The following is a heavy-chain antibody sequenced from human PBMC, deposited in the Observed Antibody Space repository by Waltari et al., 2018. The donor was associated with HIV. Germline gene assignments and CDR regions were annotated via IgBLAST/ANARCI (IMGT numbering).Heavy chain of an antibody. Sequence: QVQLVQLGAEVKKPGAAVKVSCKASGYSFTSYGISRVRQAPGQGLEWTGWSSAYNGNTNYAQKLQGRVTMTTDTSTSTAYMELRSLRADDTAVYYCARGSDDIVVVPAATRGPYYYYGMDVWDQGTTVTVSS. J-gene: IGHJ6*02. CDR3: ARGSDDIVVVPAATRGPYYYYGMDV. CDR2: SSAYNGNT. CDR1: GYSFTSYG. V-gene: IGHV1-18*01. D-gene: IGHD2-2*01.